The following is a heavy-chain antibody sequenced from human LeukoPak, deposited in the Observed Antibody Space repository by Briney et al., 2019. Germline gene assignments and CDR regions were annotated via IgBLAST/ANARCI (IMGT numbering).Heavy chain of an antibody. CDR3: ARLKYYGSGNLYYFDY. CDR1: GGSFSGYY. V-gene: IGHV4-34*01. CDR2: INHSGGT. Sequence: SETLSLTCAVYGGSFSGYYWSWIRQPPGKGLEWIGEINHSGGTNYNPSLKSRVTISVDTSKNQFSLKLSSVTAADTAVYYCARLKYYGSGNLYYFDYWGQGTLVTVSS. D-gene: IGHD3-10*01. J-gene: IGHJ4*02.